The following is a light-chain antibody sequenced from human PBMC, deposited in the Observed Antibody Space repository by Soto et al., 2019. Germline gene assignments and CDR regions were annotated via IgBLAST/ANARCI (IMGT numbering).Light chain of an antibody. CDR3: QQYNNWPPIT. CDR1: QSLLHSNGYNY. V-gene: IGKV2-28*01. CDR2: LGS. J-gene: IGKJ5*01. Sequence: PLSLPVTPGEPASISCRSSQSLLHSNGYNYLDWYLQKPGQSPQLLIYLGSNRSSGVPDRFSGSGSGTEFTLTISSLQSEDFAVYYCQQYNNWPPITCGQGTRLEIK.